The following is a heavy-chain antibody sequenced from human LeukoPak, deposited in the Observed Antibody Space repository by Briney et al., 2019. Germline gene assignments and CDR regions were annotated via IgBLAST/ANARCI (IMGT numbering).Heavy chain of an antibody. J-gene: IGHJ6*03. V-gene: IGHV3-74*01. CDR1: GFTFSSYW. Sequence: GGSLRLSCAASGFTFSSYWMHWVRQAPGKRLVWVSRINSDGSSTSYADSVKGRFTISRDNAKNTLYLQMNSLRAEDTAVYYCARDRREIKLWPREYYYYYMDVWGKGTTVTISS. CDR2: INSDGSST. D-gene: IGHD5-18*01. CDR3: ARDRREIKLWPREYYYYYMDV.